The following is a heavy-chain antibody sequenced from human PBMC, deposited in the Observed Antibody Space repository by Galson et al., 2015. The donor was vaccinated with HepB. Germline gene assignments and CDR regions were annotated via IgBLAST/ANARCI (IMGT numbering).Heavy chain of an antibody. V-gene: IGHV3-23*01. CDR3: AKGPGRDYCDFWSGYYTSVY. CDR2: ISGSGGST. D-gene: IGHD3-3*01. Sequence: SLRLSCAASGFTFSSYAMSWVRQAPGKGLEWVSDISGSGGSTYYADSVKGRFTISRDNSKNTLYLQMNSLRAEDTAVYYCAKGPGRDYCDFWSGYYTSVYWGQGTLVTVSS. CDR1: GFTFSSYA. J-gene: IGHJ4*02.